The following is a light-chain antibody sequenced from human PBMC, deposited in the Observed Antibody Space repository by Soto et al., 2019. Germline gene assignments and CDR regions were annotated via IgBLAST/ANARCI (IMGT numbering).Light chain of an antibody. Sequence: QSALTQPRSVSGSPGQSVTVSCTGTSRDVGIYNYVSWYQQRPGTAPKVMIYDVTKRPSGVPDRFSGSKSANTASLTISGLQADDEAEYYCCSYAGNYPLLFGGGTKLTVL. J-gene: IGLJ2*01. V-gene: IGLV2-11*01. CDR1: SRDVGIYNY. CDR3: CSYAGNYPLL. CDR2: DVT.